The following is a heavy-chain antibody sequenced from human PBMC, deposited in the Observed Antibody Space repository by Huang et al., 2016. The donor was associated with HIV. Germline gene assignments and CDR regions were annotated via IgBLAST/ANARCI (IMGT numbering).Heavy chain of an antibody. V-gene: IGHV4-59*02. CDR3: VRDQGRLAVGGIDNWFDP. CDR2: VYDSGTT. Sequence: QVRLQESGPGLVKPSETLSLSCTVSGDSVSSHYWGWIRHPPGKGLEWIGTVYDSGTTKYNPRLKRRITISVDTSKNGFSLKITSVSAADTAMYFCVRDQGRLAVGGIDNWFDPWGQGALVTVSS. D-gene: IGHD6-19*01. CDR1: GDSVSSHY. J-gene: IGHJ5*02.